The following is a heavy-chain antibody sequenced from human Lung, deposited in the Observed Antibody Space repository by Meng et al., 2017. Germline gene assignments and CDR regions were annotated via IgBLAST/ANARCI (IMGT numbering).Heavy chain of an antibody. Sequence: AQLVQSGAEVKKPGASVKVPCKAYGYTFTGSYMHWVRQAPGQGLEWMGRVNPNNGGTNYAQKFQGRVTMTRDTSISTAYLELSRLTSDDTAVYYCASYCRGTSCATYWGQGSLVTVSS. J-gene: IGHJ4*02. CDR3: ASYCRGTSCATY. D-gene: IGHD2-15*01. CDR2: VNPNNGGT. V-gene: IGHV1-2*06. CDR1: GYTFTGSY.